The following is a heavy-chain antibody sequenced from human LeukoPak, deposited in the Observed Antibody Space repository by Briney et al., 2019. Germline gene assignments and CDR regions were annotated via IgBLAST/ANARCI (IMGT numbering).Heavy chain of an antibody. J-gene: IGHJ6*03. Sequence: GASVKVSCKASGYTFTCYYMHWVRQAPGQGLEWTGWINPNSGGTNYAQKFQGRVTMTRDTSISTAYMELSRLRSDDTAVYYCASGHSGWYADYYYYMDLWGKGTTVTVSS. V-gene: IGHV1-2*02. CDR3: ASGHSGWYADYYYYMDL. CDR1: GYTFTCYY. CDR2: INPNSGGT. D-gene: IGHD6-19*01.